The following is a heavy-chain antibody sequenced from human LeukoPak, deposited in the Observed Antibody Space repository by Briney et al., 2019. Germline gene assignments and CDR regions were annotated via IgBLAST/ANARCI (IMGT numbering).Heavy chain of an antibody. CDR1: GFTFSSYG. D-gene: IGHD1-20*01. V-gene: IGHV3-30*18. J-gene: IGHJ4*02. Sequence: GRSLRLSCAASGFTFSSYGMHWVRQAPGKGLEWVAVISYDGSNKYYADSVKGRFTISRDNSKNTLYLQLNSLRAEDTAVYYCAKGLGDHNWELSYFDYWGQGTLVTVSS. CDR3: AKGLGDHNWELSYFDY. CDR2: ISYDGSNK.